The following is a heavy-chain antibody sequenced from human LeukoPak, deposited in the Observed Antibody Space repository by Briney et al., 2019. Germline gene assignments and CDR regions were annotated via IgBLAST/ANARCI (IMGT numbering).Heavy chain of an antibody. CDR2: IYSDVNT. V-gene: IGHV3-53*01. CDR3: ASLRARGDAFDI. J-gene: IGHJ3*02. CDR1: GFTVRGNY. D-gene: IGHD3-10*01. Sequence: PGRSLRLSCAASGFTVRGNYMSWVRQAPGKGLEWVSAIYSDVNTFYADSVKGRFTISRDNSKNTLYLQMNSLRAEDTAVYYCASLRARGDAFDIWGQGTMVTVSS.